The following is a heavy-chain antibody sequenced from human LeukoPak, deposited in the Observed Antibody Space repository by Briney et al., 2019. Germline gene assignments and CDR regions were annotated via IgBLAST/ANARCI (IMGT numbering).Heavy chain of an antibody. Sequence: ASVTVSCKASGYTFTGYYMHWVRQAPGQGLEWMGWINPNSGGTNYAQKFQGRVTMTRDTSISTAYMELSRLRSDDTAVYYCARGYSSGWYVGYWGQGTLVTVSS. J-gene: IGHJ4*02. D-gene: IGHD6-19*01. CDR2: INPNSGGT. V-gene: IGHV1-2*02. CDR1: GYTFTGYY. CDR3: ARGYSSGWYVGY.